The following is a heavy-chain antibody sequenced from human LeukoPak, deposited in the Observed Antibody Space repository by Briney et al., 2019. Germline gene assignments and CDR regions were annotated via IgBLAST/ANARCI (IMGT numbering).Heavy chain of an antibody. V-gene: IGHV4-4*07. CDR1: GGSISSYY. D-gene: IGHD6-13*01. CDR3: ARDQGGYSSSWYGGRFDP. J-gene: IGHJ5*02. CDR2: IYTSGST. Sequence: SETLSLTCTVSGGSISSYYWSWVRQPAGKGLEWIGRIYTSGSTNYNPSLKSRVTMSVDTSKNQFSLKLSSVTAADTAVYYCARDQGGYSSSWYGGRFDPWGQGTLVTVSS.